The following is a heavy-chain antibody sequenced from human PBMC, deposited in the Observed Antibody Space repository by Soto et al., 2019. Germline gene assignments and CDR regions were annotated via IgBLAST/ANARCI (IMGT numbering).Heavy chain of an antibody. CDR3: ARGYDFWSGYYYPYGMDV. D-gene: IGHD3-3*01. V-gene: IGHV3-30*03. J-gene: IGHJ6*02. CDR2: ISYDGSNK. CDR1: GFTFSSYG. Sequence: LSCAASGFTFSSYGFHWVRQAPGKGLEWVAVISYDGSNKNHADTVKGRFTISRDNSKNTLYLQMNSLRAEDTAVYYCARGYDFWSGYYYPYGMDVWGQGTTVTVSS.